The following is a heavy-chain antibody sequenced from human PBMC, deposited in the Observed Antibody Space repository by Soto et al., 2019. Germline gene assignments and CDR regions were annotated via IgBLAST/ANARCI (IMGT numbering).Heavy chain of an antibody. CDR3: AREGVVAASD. CDR2: IYSGGST. Sequence: EVQLVESGGGLVQPGGSLRLSCAASGFTVSSNYMSWVRQAPGKGLEWVSVIYSGGSTNYADSVKGRFTISRDNSKTTLYLQMHSLRAEDTAVYYCAREGVVAASDWGQGTLVTVSS. CDR1: GFTVSSNY. D-gene: IGHD2-15*01. J-gene: IGHJ4*02. V-gene: IGHV3-66*01.